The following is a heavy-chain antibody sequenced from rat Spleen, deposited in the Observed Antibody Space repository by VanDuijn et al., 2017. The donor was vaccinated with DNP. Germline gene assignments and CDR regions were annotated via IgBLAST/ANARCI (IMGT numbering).Heavy chain of an antibody. V-gene: IGHV5-31*01. CDR2: ITSSGGST. J-gene: IGHJ2*01. Sequence: EVQLVESGGDLVQPGRSLKLSCVASGFTFNNKWMTWIRQVPGKGLEWVASITSSGGSTYYPDSVKGRFTISRDNAKNTLYLQMNSLRSEDTATYYCARGGLYYFDYWGQGVMVTVSS. CDR1: GFTFNNKW. CDR3: ARGGLYYFDY.